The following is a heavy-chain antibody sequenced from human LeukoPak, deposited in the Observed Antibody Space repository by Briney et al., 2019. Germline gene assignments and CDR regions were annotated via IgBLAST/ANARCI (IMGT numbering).Heavy chain of an antibody. CDR3: ARVRENTAMVTPFDY. D-gene: IGHD5-18*01. CDR1: GGTLSSYA. J-gene: IGHJ4*02. CDR2: INPSGGST. V-gene: IGHV1-46*01. Sequence: GASVKVSCKASGGTLSSYAISWVRQAPGQGLEWMGIINPSGGSTSYAQKFQGRVTMTRDTSTSTVYMELSSLRSEDTAVYYCARVRENTAMVTPFDYWGQGTLVTVSS.